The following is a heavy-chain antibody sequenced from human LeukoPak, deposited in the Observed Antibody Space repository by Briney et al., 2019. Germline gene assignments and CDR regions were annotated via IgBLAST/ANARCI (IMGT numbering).Heavy chain of an antibody. V-gene: IGHV3-73*01. J-gene: IGHJ6*02. CDR3: TSLGDCSSTSCYKAYYYYGMDV. D-gene: IGHD2-2*02. Sequence: GGSLRLSCAASGFTCSGSAMHWVRQASGKGLEWVGRIRSKANSYATAYAASVKGRFTISRDDSKNTAYLQMNSLKTEDTAVYYCTSLGDCSSTSCYKAYYYYGMDVWGQGTTVTVSS. CDR2: IRSKANSYAT. CDR1: GFTCSGSA.